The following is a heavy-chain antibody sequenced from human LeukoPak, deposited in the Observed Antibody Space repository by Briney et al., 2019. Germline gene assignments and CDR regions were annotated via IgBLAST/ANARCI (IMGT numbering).Heavy chain of an antibody. CDR3: AGDLNYDFWSGYQYYFDY. D-gene: IGHD3-3*01. Sequence: GGTLRLFCAASGFTFSRYWMSCVRQAPGKGREGVANIKQDGSEKYYVDSVKSRFTISRDNAKNSLYLQMNSLRAEDTAVYYCAGDLNYDFWSGYQYYFDYWGQGTLVTVSS. CDR2: IKQDGSEK. CDR1: GFTFSRYW. V-gene: IGHV3-7*01. J-gene: IGHJ4*02.